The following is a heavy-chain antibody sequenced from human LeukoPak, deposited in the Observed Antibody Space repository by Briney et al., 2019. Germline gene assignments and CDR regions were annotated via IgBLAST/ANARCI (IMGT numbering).Heavy chain of an antibody. Sequence: GGSLRLSCAASGFSVINNYMSWVRQAPGKGLEWVSTFSNTGGNTYYADSVEGRFTISRDNSKNTLYLQMNSLRVEDTAVYYCAKDRSNIYSGNYYRDAFDIWGQGTMVTVSS. CDR1: GFSVINNY. J-gene: IGHJ3*02. CDR3: AKDRSNIYSGNYYRDAFDI. D-gene: IGHD1-26*01. V-gene: IGHV3-23*01. CDR2: FSNTGGNT.